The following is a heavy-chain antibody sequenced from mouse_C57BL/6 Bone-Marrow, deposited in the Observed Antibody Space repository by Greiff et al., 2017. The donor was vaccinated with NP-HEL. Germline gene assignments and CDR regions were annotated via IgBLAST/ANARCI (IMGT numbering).Heavy chain of an antibody. CDR3: ARETFITTVVDY. J-gene: IGHJ2*01. CDR2: IYPRSGNT. V-gene: IGHV1-81*01. D-gene: IGHD1-1*01. CDR1: GYTFTSYG. Sequence: VQLQQSGAELARPGASVKLSCKASGYTFTSYGISWVKQRTGQGLEWIGEIYPRSGNTYYNEKFKGKATLTADKSSSTAYMELRSLTSEDSAVYFCARETFITTVVDYWGQGTTPTVSS.